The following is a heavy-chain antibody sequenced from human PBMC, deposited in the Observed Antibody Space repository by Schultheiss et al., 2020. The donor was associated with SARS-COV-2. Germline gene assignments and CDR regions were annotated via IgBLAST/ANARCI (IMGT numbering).Heavy chain of an antibody. V-gene: IGHV5-51*01. Sequence: GESLKISCKGFGYSFTSYWIGWVRQMPGKGLEWMGIIHPGDSETRYSPSFQGQVTISVDKSIRTAYLQLSSLKASDTAMYYCARHLLATVSQFDYWGQGTLVTVSS. J-gene: IGHJ4*02. D-gene: IGHD5-24*01. CDR3: ARHLLATVSQFDY. CDR2: IHPGDSET. CDR1: GYSFTSYW.